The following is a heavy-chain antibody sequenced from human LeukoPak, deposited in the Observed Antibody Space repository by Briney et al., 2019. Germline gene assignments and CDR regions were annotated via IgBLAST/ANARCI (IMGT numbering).Heavy chain of an antibody. CDR2: ISGYNGNT. J-gene: IGHJ6*02. CDR1: GYTFSNYG. V-gene: IGHV1-18*01. Sequence: ASVTVSCKASGYTFSNYGISWVRQAPGQGLEWMGWISGYNGNTNYAQKFQGRVTMTTDTSTSTAYMELRSLRSDDTAVYYCAKTDHIVFYYYYYGMDVWGQGTTVTVSS. D-gene: IGHD2-21*01. CDR3: AKTDHIVFYYYYYGMDV.